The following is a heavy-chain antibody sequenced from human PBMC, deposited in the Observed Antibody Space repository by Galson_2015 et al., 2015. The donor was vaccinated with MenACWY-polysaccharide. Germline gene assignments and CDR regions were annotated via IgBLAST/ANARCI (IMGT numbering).Heavy chain of an antibody. V-gene: IGHV3-48*01. D-gene: IGHD2-2*01. CDR1: GFSFSTYW. CDR3: WVYCSSTSCYSAIPS. Sequence: SLRLSCAASGFSFSTYWMHWVRHAPGKGLEWVSHISSSSNTIYYADSVKGRFTISRDNVENSLYLQMNSLRAEDTALYYCWVYCSSTSCYSAIPSGGQGTLVTVSS. J-gene: IGHJ4*02. CDR2: ISSSSNTI.